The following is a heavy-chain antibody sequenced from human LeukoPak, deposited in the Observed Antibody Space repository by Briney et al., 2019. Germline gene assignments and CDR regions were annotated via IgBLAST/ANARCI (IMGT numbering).Heavy chain of an antibody. CDR1: GGTFSSYA. CDR2: IIPIFGIA. D-gene: IGHD5-24*01. V-gene: IGHV1-69*04. Sequence: SVKVSCKASGGTFSSYAISWVRQAPGQGLEWMGRIIPIFGIANYAQKFQGRVTITADKSTSTAYMELSSLGSGDTAVYYCGREREMATISPLVYWGQGTLVTVSS. J-gene: IGHJ4*02. CDR3: GREREMATISPLVY.